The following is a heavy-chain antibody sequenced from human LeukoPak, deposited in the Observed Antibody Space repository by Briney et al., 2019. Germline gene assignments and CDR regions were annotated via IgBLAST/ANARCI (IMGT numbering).Heavy chain of an antibody. CDR1: EFTFSTYA. D-gene: IGHD3-3*01. J-gene: IGHJ4*02. Sequence: GGSLRLSCAASEFTFSTYAMHWVRQAPGKGLEWVAVISYDGSNKYYADSVKGRFTISRDNSKNTLYLQMNSLRAEDTAVYYCASSYYDFWGYFDYWGQGTLVTVSS. CDR2: ISYDGSNK. CDR3: ASSYYDFWGYFDY. V-gene: IGHV3-30*04.